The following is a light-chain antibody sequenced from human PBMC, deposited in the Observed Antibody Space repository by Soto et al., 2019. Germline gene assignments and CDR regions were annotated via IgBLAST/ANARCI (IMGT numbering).Light chain of an antibody. CDR1: QTISTW. Sequence: DIQVTQSPPTLSASVGDRVTITCRASQTISTWMAWYQQKPGKAPKLLVYDASTLQSGVASRFSGSGSGTEFTLTISSLQPEDFATYYCQQYNSYSGTFGQATKA. J-gene: IGKJ1*01. V-gene: IGKV1-5*01. CDR3: QQYNSYSGT. CDR2: DAS.